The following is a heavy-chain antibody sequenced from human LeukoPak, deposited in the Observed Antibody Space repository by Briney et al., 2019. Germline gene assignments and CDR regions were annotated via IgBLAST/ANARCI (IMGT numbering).Heavy chain of an antibody. J-gene: IGHJ4*02. CDR2: IYYSGST. CDR3: ARHVRLGYCSSTSCYSVWYFGY. D-gene: IGHD2-2*02. CDR1: GGSISSSSYY. Sequence: SETLSLTCTVSGGSISSSSYYWGWIRQPPGKGLEWIGSIYYSGSTYYNPSLKSRVTISVDTSKNQFSLKLSSVTAADTAVYYCARHVRLGYCSSTSCYSVWYFGYWGQGTLVTVSS. V-gene: IGHV4-39*01.